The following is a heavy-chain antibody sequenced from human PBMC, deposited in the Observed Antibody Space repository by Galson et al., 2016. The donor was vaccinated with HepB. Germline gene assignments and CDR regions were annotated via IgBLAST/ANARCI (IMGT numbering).Heavy chain of an antibody. J-gene: IGHJ4*02. D-gene: IGHD3-10*01. CDR3: ARSHLWFSLRSHFKRPRIDF. CDR2: ISYTGST. Sequence: ETLSLTCAVYGGSFNSYYWNWIRQPPGKGLEWIGEISYTGSTNYNPSLKSRVSISIDTSKYQFSLKLNSVTAADAAVYYCARSHLWFSLRSHFKRPRIDFWGQGTLVTVSS. CDR1: GGSFNSYY. V-gene: IGHV4-34*01.